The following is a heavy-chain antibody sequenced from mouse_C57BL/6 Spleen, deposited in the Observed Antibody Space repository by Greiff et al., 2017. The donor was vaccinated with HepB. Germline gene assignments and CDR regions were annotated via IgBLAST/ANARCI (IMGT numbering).Heavy chain of an antibody. CDR1: GYTFTSYG. V-gene: IGHV1-81*01. J-gene: IGHJ4*01. Sequence: VQLQQSGAELARPGASVKLSCKASGYTFTSYGISWVKQRTGQGLEWIGEIYPRSGNTYYNEKFKGKATLTADKSSSTAYMELRSLTSEDSAVYFCARLAYGNYGYYAMDYWGQGTSVTVSS. D-gene: IGHD2-1*01. CDR3: ARLAYGNYGYYAMDY. CDR2: IYPRSGNT.